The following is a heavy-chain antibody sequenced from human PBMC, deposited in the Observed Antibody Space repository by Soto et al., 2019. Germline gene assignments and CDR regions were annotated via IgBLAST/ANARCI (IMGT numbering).Heavy chain of an antibody. CDR2: IYYSGST. Sequence: SETLSLTCTVSGGSISSGGYYWSWIRQHPGKGLEWIGYIYYSGSTYYNPSLKSRVTISVDTSKNQFSLKLSSVTAADTAVYYCARISRYSTMVRGVPLDYWGQGTLVTVSS. V-gene: IGHV4-31*03. D-gene: IGHD3-10*01. J-gene: IGHJ4*02. CDR1: GGSISSGGYY. CDR3: ARISRYSTMVRGVPLDY.